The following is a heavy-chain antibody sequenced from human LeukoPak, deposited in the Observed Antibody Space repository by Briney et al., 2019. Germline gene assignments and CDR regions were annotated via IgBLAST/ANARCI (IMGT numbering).Heavy chain of an antibody. CDR2: ISYDGSNK. Sequence: GGSLRLSCAASGFTFSSYAMHWVRQAPGKGLEWVAVISYDGSNKYYADSVKGRFTISRDNSKNTLYLQMNSLRAEDTAVYYCARSPGYRSLLTYYYYYGMGVWGQGTTVTVSS. CDR1: GFTFSSYA. J-gene: IGHJ6*02. CDR3: ARSPGYRSLLTYYYYYGMGV. V-gene: IGHV3-30-3*01. D-gene: IGHD4-23*01.